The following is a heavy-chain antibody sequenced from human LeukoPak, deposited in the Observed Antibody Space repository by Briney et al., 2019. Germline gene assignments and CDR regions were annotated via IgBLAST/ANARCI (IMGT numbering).Heavy chain of an antibody. D-gene: IGHD3-3*01. V-gene: IGHV4-61*05. J-gene: IGHJ6*03. CDR3: ARGITSGPYYYSIWTS. CDR2: IYYTGST. Sequence: SETLSLTCTVSGVSISSSNSYWGWIRQPPGKGLEWIGYIYYTGSTSYNPSLKSRVTMSLDASKNQFSLELNSVTPADTAVYYCARGITSGPYYYSIWTSGPKGPRSPSP. CDR1: GVSISSSNSY.